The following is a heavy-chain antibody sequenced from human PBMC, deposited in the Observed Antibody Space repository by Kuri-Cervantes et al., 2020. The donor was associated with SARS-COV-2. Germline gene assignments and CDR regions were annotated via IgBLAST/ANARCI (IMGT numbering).Heavy chain of an antibody. CDR1: GFTFSSYS. V-gene: IGHV3-21*01. Sequence: GESLKISCAASGFTFSSYSMNWVRQAPGKGLEWVSSISSSSSYIYYADSVKGRFTISRDNAKNSLYLQMNSLRAEDTAVYYCARGLGYQWLDRDSDGLDVWGQGTTVTASS. CDR2: ISSSSSYI. CDR3: ARGLGYQWLDRDSDGLDV. D-gene: IGHD6-19*01. J-gene: IGHJ6*02.